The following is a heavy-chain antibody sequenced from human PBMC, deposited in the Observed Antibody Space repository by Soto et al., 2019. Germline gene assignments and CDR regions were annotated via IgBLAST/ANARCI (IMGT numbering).Heavy chain of an antibody. CDR3: ARTRTTVVTQAYFDN. CDR1: GESISSSSYY. V-gene: IGHV4-39*01. J-gene: IGHJ4*02. D-gene: IGHD2-21*02. Sequence: SETLSLTCIVSGESISSSSYYWGWIRQPPGKGLEWIGSIYYSGRTYYNPSFKSRVTISIDTSKNQFSLKLSSVTATDTAVYYCARTRTTVVTQAYFDNWGPGALVTVSS. CDR2: IYYSGRT.